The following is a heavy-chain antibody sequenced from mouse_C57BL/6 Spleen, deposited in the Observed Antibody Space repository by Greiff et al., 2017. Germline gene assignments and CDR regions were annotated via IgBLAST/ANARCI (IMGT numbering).Heavy chain of an antibody. V-gene: IGHV1-82*01. Sequence: QVQLQQSGPELVKPGASVKISCKASGYAFSSSWMNWVKQRPGKGLEWIGRIYPGDGDSNYNGTFKGKATQTADKTSSTAYMRLSSLTTEESAVYCWAHSNPVGWFAYGGQGTLVTVSA. CDR1: GYAFSSSW. D-gene: IGHD2-5*01. CDR3: AHSNPVGWFAY. CDR2: IYPGDGDS. J-gene: IGHJ3*01.